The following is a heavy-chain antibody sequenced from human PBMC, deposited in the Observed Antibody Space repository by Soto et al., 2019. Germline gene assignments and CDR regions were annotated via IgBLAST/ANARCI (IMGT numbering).Heavy chain of an antibody. V-gene: IGHV3-21*01. CDR2: ISSSSSYI. D-gene: IGHD6-19*01. Sequence: PGGSLRLSCAASGFTFSSYSMNWVRQAPGKGLEWVSSISSSSSYIYYADSVKGRFTISRDNAKNSLYLQMNSLRAEDTAVYYCASWRAVAGAYNWFDPWGQGTLVTVSS. J-gene: IGHJ5*02. CDR1: GFTFSSYS. CDR3: ASWRAVAGAYNWFDP.